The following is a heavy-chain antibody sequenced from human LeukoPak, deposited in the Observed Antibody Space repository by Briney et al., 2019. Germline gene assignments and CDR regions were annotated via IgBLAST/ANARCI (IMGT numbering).Heavy chain of an antibody. CDR3: ARVWFGELLVPFDY. V-gene: IGHV3-30*19. J-gene: IGHJ4*02. CDR2: ISYDGSNK. D-gene: IGHD3-10*01. CDR1: GFTFSSYG. Sequence: GGSLRLSCAASGFTFSSYGMHWVRQAPGKGLEWVAVISYDGSNKYYADSVKGRFTISRDNSKNTLYLQMNSLRAEDTAVYYCARVWFGELLVPFDYWGQGTLVTVSS.